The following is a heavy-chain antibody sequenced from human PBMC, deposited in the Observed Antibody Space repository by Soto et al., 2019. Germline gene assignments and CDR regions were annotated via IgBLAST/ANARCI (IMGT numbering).Heavy chain of an antibody. Sequence: QVQLVESGGGVVQPGGSLRLSCAASGFTFSTYGIHWVRQAPGKGLEWVAIVSHDGSNKFYADSVKGRFTISRDNPKSWLYVQMGSLRAEDTAGYYFAKERVRETRAFYFDNWGQGTLVTVSS. V-gene: IGHV3-30*18. D-gene: IGHD3-10*01. J-gene: IGHJ4*02. CDR2: VSHDGSNK. CDR3: AKERVRETRAFYFDN. CDR1: GFTFSTYG.